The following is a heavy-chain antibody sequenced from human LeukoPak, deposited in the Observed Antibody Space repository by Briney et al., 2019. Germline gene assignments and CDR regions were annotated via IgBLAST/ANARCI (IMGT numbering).Heavy chain of an antibody. CDR2: IKQDGSEK. D-gene: IGHD1-26*01. Sequence: TGGSLRLSCAASGFTFSSYWMSWVRQAPGKGLEWVANIKQDGSEKYYVDSVKGRFTISRDNAKNSLYLQMNSLRAEDTAVYYCARVEYSGSYYSHWYFDLWGRGTLVTVSS. CDR3: ARVEYSGSYYSHWYFDL. CDR1: GFTFSSYW. J-gene: IGHJ2*01. V-gene: IGHV3-7*01.